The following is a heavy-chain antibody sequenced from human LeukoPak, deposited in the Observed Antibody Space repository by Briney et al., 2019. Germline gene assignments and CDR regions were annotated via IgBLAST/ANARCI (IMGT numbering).Heavy chain of an antibody. Sequence: ASVKVSCKASGYCFTNYYLHWVRHAPGQGFEWMGIINPGGGTTTYAQKFQGRVTMTRDTSTSTVYMELSSLRSEDTAVYYCARGGFTTTFRGVVITLDVFDIWGQGTMVTVSS. CDR3: ARGGFTTTFRGVVITLDVFDI. CDR2: INPGGGTT. J-gene: IGHJ3*02. D-gene: IGHD3-10*01. CDR1: GYCFTNYY. V-gene: IGHV1-46*01.